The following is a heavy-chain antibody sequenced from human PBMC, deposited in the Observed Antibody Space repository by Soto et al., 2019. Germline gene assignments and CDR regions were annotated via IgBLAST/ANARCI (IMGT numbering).Heavy chain of an antibody. CDR2: ISHTGET. Sequence: PSETLSLTCTVSGDSITTHDFFWGWIRRPPGQGLEWIGTISHTGETFYNPPLESRLTMSLDASKKQFSLRLTSVTAADAAVYYCASAVGLTPAELFPTFWGQGTLVTVSS. V-gene: IGHV4-39*01. D-gene: IGHD3-10*01. J-gene: IGHJ4*02. CDR1: GDSITTHDFF. CDR3: ASAVGLTPAELFPTF.